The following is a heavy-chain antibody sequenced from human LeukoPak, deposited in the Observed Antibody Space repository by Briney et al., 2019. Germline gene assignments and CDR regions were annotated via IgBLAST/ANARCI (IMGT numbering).Heavy chain of an antibody. D-gene: IGHD6-6*01. CDR1: GGSISSYY. V-gene: IGHV4-59*01. CDR2: IYYSGST. Sequence: SETLSLTCTVSGGSISSYYWSWIRQPPGKGLEWIGYIYYSGSTNYNPSLKSRVTISVDTSKNQFSLKLSSVTAADTAVYYRAREIRAAHAFDIWGQGTMVTVSS. J-gene: IGHJ3*02. CDR3: AREIRAAHAFDI.